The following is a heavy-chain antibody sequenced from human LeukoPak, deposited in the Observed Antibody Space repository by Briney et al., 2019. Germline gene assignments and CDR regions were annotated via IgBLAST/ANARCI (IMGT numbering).Heavy chain of an antibody. Sequence: GGSLRLSCEASGFTLKDHAMHWVRQAPGKGLEWVSGIYWYSDRIDYADSVKGRFTISRDNAKNSLYLQMNSLRAEDTALYYCGKDIAPGGMDVWGQGTTVTVSS. D-gene: IGHD1-14*01. CDR2: IYWYSDRI. V-gene: IGHV3-9*01. CDR3: GKDIAPGGMDV. J-gene: IGHJ6*02. CDR1: GFTLKDHA.